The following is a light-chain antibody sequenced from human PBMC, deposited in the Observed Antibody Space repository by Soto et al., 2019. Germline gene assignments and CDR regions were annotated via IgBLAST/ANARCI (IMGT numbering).Light chain of an antibody. J-gene: IGKJ4*01. CDR3: QQYNSYSLT. Sequence: IQMTQSPSTLSASVGDRVTITCRARQSISSWLAWYQQKPGKAPKLLIYKASSLESGVPSRFSGSGSGTEFTLTISSLQPDDFATYYCQQYNSYSLTFGGGTKVDIK. V-gene: IGKV1-5*03. CDR2: KAS. CDR1: QSISSW.